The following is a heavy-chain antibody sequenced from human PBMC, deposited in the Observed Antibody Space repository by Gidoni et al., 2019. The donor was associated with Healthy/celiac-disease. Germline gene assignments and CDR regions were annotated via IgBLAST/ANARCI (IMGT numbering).Heavy chain of an antibody. CDR2: ISYRGSN. J-gene: IGHJ4*02. D-gene: IGHD3-22*01. V-gene: IGHV4-30-4*01. CDR3: ARGVGDDSSGYYYPPFDY. CDR1: GSSISSGDYY. Sequence: QVQLQESGPGLVKPSQTLSLTCTVSGSSISSGDYYWSWLRPPPGKGLAWIGYISYRGSNYYNPSHKSRVTISGDTFKNKFSLKLSSVTAADTAVYYCARGVGDDSSGYYYPPFDYWCQGTLVTVSS.